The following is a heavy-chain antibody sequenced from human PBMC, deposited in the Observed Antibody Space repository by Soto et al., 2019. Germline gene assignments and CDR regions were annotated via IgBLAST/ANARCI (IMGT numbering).Heavy chain of an antibody. CDR2: ISAYNGNT. J-gene: IGHJ3*02. Sequence: ASVKVSCKASGYTFTSYGISWVRQAPGQGLEWMGWISAYNGNTNYAQKLQGRVTMTTDTSTSTAYMELRSLRSDDTAVYYCARDSFWGDYDDAFDIWGQGTMVTVSS. CDR3: ARDSFWGDYDDAFDI. CDR1: GYTFTSYG. D-gene: IGHD3-3*01. V-gene: IGHV1-18*01.